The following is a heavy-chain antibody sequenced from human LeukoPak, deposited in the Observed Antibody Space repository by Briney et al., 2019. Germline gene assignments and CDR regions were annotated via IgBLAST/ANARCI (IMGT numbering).Heavy chain of an antibody. J-gene: IGHJ5*02. CDR3: ARLGSSWFDP. V-gene: IGHV4-39*01. Sequence: SETLSLTCTVSGGSISSSNYYWGWIRQPPGKGLEWIGTNSGSTYYNPSLNSRVTMSVDTSKNQFSLKLSSVTAPDTAVYYCARLGSSWFDPWGQGTLVTVSS. D-gene: IGHD6-13*01. CDR1: GGSISSSNYY. CDR2: NSGST.